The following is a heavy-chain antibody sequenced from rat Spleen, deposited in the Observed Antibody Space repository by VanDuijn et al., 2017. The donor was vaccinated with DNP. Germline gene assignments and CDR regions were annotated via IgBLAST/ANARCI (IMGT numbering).Heavy chain of an antibody. CDR1: GFSLTNYH. V-gene: IGHV2-32*01. CDR3: TRGRHYPFDF. D-gene: IGHD1-4*01. Sequence: QVQLKESGPGLVQPSQTLSLTCTVSGFSLTNYHVHWVRQPPGKGLEWMGIMWSDGDTSYNSALKSRLSISRDTSKSQVFLKMTSLQTEDTAIFFCTRGRHYPFDFWGQGVMVAVSA. CDR2: MWSDGDT. J-gene: IGHJ2*01.